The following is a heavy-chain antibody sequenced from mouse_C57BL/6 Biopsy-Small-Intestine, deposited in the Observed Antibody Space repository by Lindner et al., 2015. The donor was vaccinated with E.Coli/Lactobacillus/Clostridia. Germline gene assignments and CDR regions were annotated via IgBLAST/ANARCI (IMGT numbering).Heavy chain of an antibody. J-gene: IGHJ2*01. Sequence: VQLQESGPELVKSGASVKISCRTSGYSFTGNHVNWVKQSPEKSLEWIGEINPSTGTTTYNQKFRAKATLTVDRSSRTAYIQFKSLTSDDSAVYYCARREVYYFDYWGQGTTLTVSS. V-gene: IGHV1-42*01. CDR1: GYSFTGNH. CDR2: INPSTGTT. CDR3: ARREVYYFDY.